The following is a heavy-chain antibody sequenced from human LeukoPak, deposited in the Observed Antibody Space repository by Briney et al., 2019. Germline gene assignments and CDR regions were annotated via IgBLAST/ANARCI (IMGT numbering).Heavy chain of an antibody. CDR2: IYYSGNT. V-gene: IGHV4-59*01. CDR1: GGSISSYY. J-gene: IGHJ4*02. CDR3: ARWGGSSDY. D-gene: IGHD3-10*01. Sequence: PSETLSLTCTVSGGSISSYYWSWIRQPPGKGLEWIGYIYYSGNTNYNPSLKSRVTISVETSKNQFSLKLSSVTAADTAVYYCARWGGSSDYWGQGTLVTVSS.